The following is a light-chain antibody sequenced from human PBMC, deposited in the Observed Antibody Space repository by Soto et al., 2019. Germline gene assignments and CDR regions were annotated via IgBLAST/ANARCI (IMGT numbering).Light chain of an antibody. CDR1: QTFSNSF. Sequence: EIVLTQSPGTLSLSPGERATLSCRASQTFSNSFLSWFQQIPGQAPRLLTHGASMRATGIPDRFSGSGSGTDFTLTISRLEPEDFAVYYCQQCGSSSTFGQGTRLEIK. V-gene: IGKV3-20*01. CDR2: GAS. CDR3: QQCGSSST. J-gene: IGKJ5*01.